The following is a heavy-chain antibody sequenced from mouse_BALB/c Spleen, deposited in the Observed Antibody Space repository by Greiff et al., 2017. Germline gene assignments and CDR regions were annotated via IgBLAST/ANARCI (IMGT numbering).Heavy chain of an antibody. D-gene: IGHD1-1*02. Sequence: VQLQQSGAELVKPGASVKLSCKASGYTFTSYWMHWVKQRPGQGLEWIGYINPSTGYTEYNQKFKDKATLTADKSSSTAYMQLSSLTSEDSAVYYCATDYGPFAYWGQGTLVTVSA. J-gene: IGHJ3*01. CDR3: ATDYGPFAY. CDR2: INPSTGYT. CDR1: GYTFTSYW. V-gene: IGHV1-7*01.